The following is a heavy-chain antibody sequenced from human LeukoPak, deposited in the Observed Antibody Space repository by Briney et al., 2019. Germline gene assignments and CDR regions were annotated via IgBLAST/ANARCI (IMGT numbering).Heavy chain of an antibody. CDR3: ARRTTTQRITMVRGVIMSAFDI. Sequence: SETLSLTCTVSGGPISSSSYYWGWIRQPPGKGLEWIGSIYYSGSTYYNPSLKSRVTISVDTSKNQFSLKLSSVTAADTAVYYCARRTTTQRITMVRGVIMSAFDIWGQGTMVTVSS. V-gene: IGHV4-39*07. D-gene: IGHD3-10*01. CDR2: IYYSGST. J-gene: IGHJ3*02. CDR1: GGPISSSSYY.